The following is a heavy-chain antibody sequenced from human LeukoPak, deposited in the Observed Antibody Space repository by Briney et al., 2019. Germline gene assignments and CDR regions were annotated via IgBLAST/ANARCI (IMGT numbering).Heavy chain of an antibody. CDR3: TRDPLRYLRVGHYDY. Sequence: GGSLRLSCAASGFTFSTSAMNWVRQVPGKGLEWVSSIDYDSSHIYYAASVRGRFTISKDNARDSVYLQMDSLRVEDTAVYYCTRDPLRYLRVGHYDYWGQGTLVAVSS. V-gene: IGHV3-21*01. D-gene: IGHD3-9*01. CDR2: IDYDSSHI. CDR1: GFTFSTSA. J-gene: IGHJ4*02.